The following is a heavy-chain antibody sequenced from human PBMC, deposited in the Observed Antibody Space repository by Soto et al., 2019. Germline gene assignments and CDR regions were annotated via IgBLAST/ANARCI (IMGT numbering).Heavy chain of an antibody. J-gene: IGHJ1*01. V-gene: IGHV3-74*01. CDR3: AGRDGGQYHNWY. Sequence: EVQLVESGGGLVQPGGSLRLSCAASGFTFSGDWMHWVRQAAGKGLVWVSRINMDGSSTNYADSVKGRFTISRDNAKNTLYLQMNSLRVDATAAYYCAGRDGGQYHNWYWGSGALVTVSS. CDR2: INMDGSST. CDR1: GFTFSGDW. D-gene: IGHD1-1*01.